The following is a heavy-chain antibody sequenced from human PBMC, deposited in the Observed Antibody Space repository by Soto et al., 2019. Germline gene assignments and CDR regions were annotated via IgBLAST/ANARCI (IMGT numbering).Heavy chain of an antibody. CDR3: ARDRLYVVVPAAILAY. D-gene: IGHD2-2*02. V-gene: IGHV3-30-3*01. Sequence: QVQLVESGGGVVQPGRSLRLSCAASGFTFSSYAMHWVRQAPGKGLEWVAVISYDGSNKYYADSVKGRFTISRDNSKNTLYLQMNSLRAEDTAVFYCARDRLYVVVPAAILAYWGQGTLVTVSS. J-gene: IGHJ4*02. CDR1: GFTFSSYA. CDR2: ISYDGSNK.